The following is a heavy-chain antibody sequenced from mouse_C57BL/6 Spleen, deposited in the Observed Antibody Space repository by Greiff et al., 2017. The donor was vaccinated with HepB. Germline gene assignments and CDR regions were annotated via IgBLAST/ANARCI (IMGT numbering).Heavy chain of an antibody. D-gene: IGHD4-1*01. Sequence: EVQLQQSGPELVKPGASVKISCKASGYSFTGYYMNWVKQSPEKSLEWIGEINPSTGGTTYNQKFKAKATLTVDKSSSTAYMQLKSLTSEDSAVYYCARGSNWDYYAMDYWGQGTSVTVSS. J-gene: IGHJ4*01. CDR2: INPSTGGT. CDR3: ARGSNWDYYAMDY. CDR1: GYSFTGYY. V-gene: IGHV1-42*01.